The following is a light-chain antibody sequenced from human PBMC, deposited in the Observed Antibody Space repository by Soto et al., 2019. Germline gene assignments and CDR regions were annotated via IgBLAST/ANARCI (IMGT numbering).Light chain of an antibody. Sequence: EVVLTQSPGTLSLSPGDSATLSCRASQSVRNNYFAWYQQKPGQAPRLLIFGSSDRATGIPDRFSGSGSGTDFTLTISRLEPEDFAVYYCHQYGSSPPYTFGQGTKLEIK. V-gene: IGKV3-20*01. CDR3: HQYGSSPPYT. CDR1: QSVRNNY. CDR2: GSS. J-gene: IGKJ2*01.